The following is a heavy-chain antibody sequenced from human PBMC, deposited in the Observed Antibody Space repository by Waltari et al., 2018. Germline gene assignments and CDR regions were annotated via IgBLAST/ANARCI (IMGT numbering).Heavy chain of an antibody. J-gene: IGHJ5*02. CDR3: ARDLRP. CDR2: IYYSGSN. Sequence: QVQLQESGPGLVKPSETLSLTCTVSGGSISSHYWSWIRQPPGKGLEWIGYIYYSGSNNYNPSVKSRVTISVDTSKNQFSLKLSSVAAADTAVYYCARDLRPWGQGTLVTVSS. CDR1: GGSISSHY. V-gene: IGHV4-59*11.